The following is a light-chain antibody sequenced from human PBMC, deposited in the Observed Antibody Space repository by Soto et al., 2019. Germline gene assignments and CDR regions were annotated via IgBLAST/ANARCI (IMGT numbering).Light chain of an antibody. Sequence: EIVMTQSPATLSLSPGERATLSCRASESVGRNLAWYQQKPGQAPRLLIYGASTRATAIPPRFSGTGSGTDFTLTISRLEPEDFAVYYCQQYYGSPGITFGQGTRLEIK. CDR3: QQYYGSPGIT. J-gene: IGKJ5*01. CDR2: GAS. V-gene: IGKV3-15*01. CDR1: ESVGRN.